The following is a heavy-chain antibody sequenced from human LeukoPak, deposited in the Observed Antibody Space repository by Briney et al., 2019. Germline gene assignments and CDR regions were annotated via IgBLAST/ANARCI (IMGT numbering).Heavy chain of an antibody. Sequence: SETLSLTCTVSGGPIRSYHWSWIRQPPGKGMEWIGYIHYSGFTNYNPSLKSRATISVDTSKNQLSLKLNSVTAADTAVYYCSRREDSGTSGYYGLWGQGTLVTVSS. CDR2: IHYSGFT. V-gene: IGHV4-59*08. D-gene: IGHD3-22*01. CDR3: SRREDSGTSGYYGL. J-gene: IGHJ4*02. CDR1: GGPIRSYH.